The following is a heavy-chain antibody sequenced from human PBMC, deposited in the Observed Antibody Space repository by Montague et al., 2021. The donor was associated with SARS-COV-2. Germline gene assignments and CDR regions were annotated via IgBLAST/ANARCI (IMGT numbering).Heavy chain of an antibody. J-gene: IGHJ4*02. V-gene: IGHV6-1*01. CDR3: ARDSEYSIDY. D-gene: IGHD6-6*01. CDR2: TLYKSKRYN. Sequence: CAISGDSVVGLRRRSEEHTYALPSPPEFVCRTLYKSKRYNDYAVSMQSRVTINPDTSKNQFSLHVNSVTPEDTAVYYCARDSEYSIDYWGQGLLVTVSS. CDR1: GDSVVGLRRR.